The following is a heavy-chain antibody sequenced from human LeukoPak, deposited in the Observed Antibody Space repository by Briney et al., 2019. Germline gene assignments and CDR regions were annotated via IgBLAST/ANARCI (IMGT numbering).Heavy chain of an antibody. Sequence: GGSLRLSCAASGFTFSSYSMNWVRQAPGKGLEWVSGISWNSGSIGYADSVKGRFTISRDDAKNSLYLQMNSLRAEDTALYYCAKDRGPLARYFDLWGRGTLVTVSS. CDR2: ISWNSGSI. J-gene: IGHJ2*01. D-gene: IGHD3-16*01. V-gene: IGHV3-9*01. CDR1: GFTFSSYS. CDR3: AKDRGPLARYFDL.